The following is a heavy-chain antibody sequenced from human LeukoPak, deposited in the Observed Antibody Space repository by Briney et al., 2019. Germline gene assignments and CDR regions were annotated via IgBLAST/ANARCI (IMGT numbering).Heavy chain of an antibody. CDR3: AKEHLGYCTNGVCSVFDY. CDR2: ISWNSGSI. V-gene: IGHV3-9*01. J-gene: IGHJ4*02. D-gene: IGHD2-8*01. CDR1: GFTFDDYA. Sequence: GRSLRLSCAASGFTFDDYAMHWVRHAPGKGLEWVSGISWNSGSIGYADSVKGRFTISRDNAKNSLYLQMNSLRAEDTALYYCAKEHLGYCTNGVCSVFDYWGQGTLVTVSS.